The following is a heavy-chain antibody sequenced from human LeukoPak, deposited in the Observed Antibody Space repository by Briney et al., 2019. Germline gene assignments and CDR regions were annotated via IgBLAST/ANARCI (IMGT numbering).Heavy chain of an antibody. CDR3: ARAHYYDSSGYYYYYYGMDV. Sequence: GGSLRLSCAASGFTFSSYWMSWVRQAPGKGLEWVANIKQDGSEKYYVDSVKGRFTISRDNAKNSLYLQMNSLRAEDTAVYHCARAHYYDSSGYYYYYYGMDVWGQGTTVTVSS. CDR1: GFTFSSYW. V-gene: IGHV3-7*01. CDR2: IKQDGSEK. J-gene: IGHJ6*02. D-gene: IGHD3-22*01.